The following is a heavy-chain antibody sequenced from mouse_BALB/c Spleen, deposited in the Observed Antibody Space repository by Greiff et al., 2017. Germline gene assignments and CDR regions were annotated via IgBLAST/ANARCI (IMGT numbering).Heavy chain of an antibody. CDR2: ISYSGST. J-gene: IGHJ1*01. D-gene: IGHD1-1*01. CDR3: ARWGYGSSYRYFDV. CDR1: GDSITSGY. Sequence: DVKLVESGPSLVKPSQTLSLTCSVTGDSITSGYWNWIRKFPGNKLEYMGYISYSGSTYYNPSLKSRISITRDTSKNQYYLQLNSVTTEDTATYYCARWGYGSSYRYFDVWGAGTTVTVSS. V-gene: IGHV3-8*02.